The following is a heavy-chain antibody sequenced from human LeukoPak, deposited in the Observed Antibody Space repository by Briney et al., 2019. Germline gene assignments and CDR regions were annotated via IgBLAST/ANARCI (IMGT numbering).Heavy chain of an antibody. J-gene: IGHJ6*02. D-gene: IGHD2-15*01. V-gene: IGHV1-69*13. Sequence: ASVKVSCKASGGTFSSYAISWVRQAPGQGLEWMGGIIPIFGTANCAQKFQGRVTITADESTSTAYMELSSLRSEDTAVYYCARGRYCSGGSCYSAHPYYYYGMDVWGQGTTVTVSS. CDR3: ARGRYCSGGSCYSAHPYYYYGMDV. CDR1: GGTFSSYA. CDR2: IIPIFGTA.